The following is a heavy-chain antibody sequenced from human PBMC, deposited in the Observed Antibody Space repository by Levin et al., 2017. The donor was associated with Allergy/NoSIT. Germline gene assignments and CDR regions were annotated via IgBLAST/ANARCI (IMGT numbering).Heavy chain of an antibody. J-gene: IGHJ1*01. CDR1: GFTFSSYG. Sequence: GGSLRLSCAASGFTFSSYGMHWVRQAPGKGLEWVAVIWYDGSNKYYADSVKGRFTISRDNSKNTLYLQMNSLRAEDTAVYYCARAGVSYYDFWSGDLGAEYFQHWGQGTLVTVSS. V-gene: IGHV3-33*01. D-gene: IGHD3-3*01. CDR2: IWYDGSNK. CDR3: ARAGVSYYDFWSGDLGAEYFQH.